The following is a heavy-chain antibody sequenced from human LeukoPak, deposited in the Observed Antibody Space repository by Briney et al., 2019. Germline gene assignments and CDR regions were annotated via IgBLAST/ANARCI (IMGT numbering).Heavy chain of an antibody. V-gene: IGHV3-30*03. J-gene: IGHJ4*02. D-gene: IGHD3-3*01. Sequence: GGSLRLSCTASGFTFSSYGMHWVRQAPGKGLEWVAVISYDGSNKYYADSVKGRFTISRDNSKNTLYVQMNSLRAEDTAVYYWARDPAKFWSCPDYLGQGTLVT. CDR2: ISYDGSNK. CDR1: GFTFSSYG. CDR3: ARDPAKFWSCPDY.